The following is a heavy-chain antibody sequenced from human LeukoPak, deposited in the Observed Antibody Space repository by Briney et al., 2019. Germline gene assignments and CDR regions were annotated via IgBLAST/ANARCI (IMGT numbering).Heavy chain of an antibody. CDR1: GYSFTSYW. CDR2: SYPGDSDT. V-gene: IGHV5-51*01. D-gene: IGHD3-10*01. CDR3: ARRYGSGSYYPIYYFDY. J-gene: IGHJ4*02. Sequence: GESLKISCKGSGYSFTSYWIGWGRPMPGKGLEWMGISYPGDSDTRYSPYFQGQVTISADKSISTAYLQWSSLKASDTAMYYCARRYGSGSYYPIYYFDYWGQGTLVTVSS.